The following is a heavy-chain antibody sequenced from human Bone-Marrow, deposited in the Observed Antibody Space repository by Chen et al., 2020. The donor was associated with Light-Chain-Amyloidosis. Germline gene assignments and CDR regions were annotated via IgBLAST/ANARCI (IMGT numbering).Heavy chain of an antibody. CDR2: ISDDGTKK. J-gene: IGHJ4*02. V-gene: IGHV3-30-3*01. D-gene: IGHD3-16*01. CDR1: GFRFRNYA. CDR3: AREGGGVEGRPFDY. Sequence: QVQLVASGGGAVQPGRSLRLSCAASGFRFRNYAMHWVRQTPDKGLEWLAVISDDGTKKFDRDSVQGRFTISRDNSKTTLYMAMDTLTVEDTAIYYCAREGGGVEGRPFDYWGQGALVTVSS.